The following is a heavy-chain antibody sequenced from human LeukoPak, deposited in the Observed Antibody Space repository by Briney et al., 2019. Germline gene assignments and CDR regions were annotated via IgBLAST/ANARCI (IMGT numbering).Heavy chain of an antibody. CDR1: GFTFSSYA. D-gene: IGHD6-13*01. Sequence: GRSLRLSCAASGFTFSSYAMHWVRQAPGKGLEWVAVISYDGSNKYYADSVKGRFTISRDNAKNSLYLQMNSLRVEDTAVYYCAKYSSSSNYYYGMDVWGQGTTVTVSS. CDR3: AKYSSSSNYYYGMDV. J-gene: IGHJ6*02. V-gene: IGHV3-30-3*02. CDR2: ISYDGSNK.